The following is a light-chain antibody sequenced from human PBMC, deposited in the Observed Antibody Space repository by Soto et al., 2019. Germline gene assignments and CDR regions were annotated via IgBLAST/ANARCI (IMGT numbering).Light chain of an antibody. Sequence: EIVLTQSPGTLSLSLGYTAPLSXRARHSGNRSYLAWSQREPGXAPRVXXDCXSSMATGSPVRLSGSGSGTDFTLTITRLEPEDFALYYCQQYGGSPSTFGLRTRLEIK. V-gene: IGKV3-20*01. J-gene: IGKJ5*01. CDR3: QQYGGSPST. CDR2: CXS. CDR1: HSGNRSY.